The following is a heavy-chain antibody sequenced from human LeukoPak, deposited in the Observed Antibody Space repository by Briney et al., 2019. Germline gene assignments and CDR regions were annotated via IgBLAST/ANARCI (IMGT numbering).Heavy chain of an antibody. CDR2: FYYCGST. J-gene: IGHJ6*04. D-gene: IGHD6-19*01. CDR3: ARDVGIAVAGNYYYYGMDV. CDR1: GGSISSYY. Sequence: SETLSLTCTVSGGSISSYYCSWIRQPPGKGLEWIGYFYYCGSTNYNPSLKSRVTISVATSKNQFSLKLSSVTAADTAVYYCARDVGIAVAGNYYYYGMDVWGKGTTGTVSS. V-gene: IGHV4-59*01.